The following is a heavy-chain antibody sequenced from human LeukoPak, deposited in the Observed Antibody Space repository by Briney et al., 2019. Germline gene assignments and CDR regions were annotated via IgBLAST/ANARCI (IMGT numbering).Heavy chain of an antibody. CDR3: ARERKSSTSMDY. CDR2: INTGGSTI. V-gene: IGHV3-74*01. Sequence: WGSLRLSCAPPGFTFSSYSMHWVRQAPGKGLVWVSRINTGGSTITYADSVKGRFTISRDNAKNTLYLQMNSLRGEDTAVYFCARERKSSTSMDYWGQGTLVTVSS. D-gene: IGHD2-2*01. CDR1: GFTFSSYS. J-gene: IGHJ4*02.